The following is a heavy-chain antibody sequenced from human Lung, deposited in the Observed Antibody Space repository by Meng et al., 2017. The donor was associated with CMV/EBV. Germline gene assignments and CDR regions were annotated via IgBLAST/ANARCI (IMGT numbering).Heavy chain of an antibody. CDR1: GFSFSSSV. V-gene: IGHV3-30*03. J-gene: IGHJ4*02. Sequence: GESLKIFCVASGFSFSSSVMHWVRQAPGKGLEWVAAISNDGDDKFYADSVKGRFTISRDNAKNTLYLQLNRLRAADTAVYYCKEVDEWGQGTLVTV. CDR3: KEVDE. CDR2: ISNDGDDK.